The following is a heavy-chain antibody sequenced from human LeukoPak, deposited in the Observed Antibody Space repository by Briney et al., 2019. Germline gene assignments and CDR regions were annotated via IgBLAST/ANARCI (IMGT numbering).Heavy chain of an antibody. CDR1: GFSFSSYT. Sequence: GGSLRLSCVASGFSFSSYTMNWVRQAPGKGLEWVAKMKEDGSDIHYVDSVKGRFTICRDNAKNSLCLQMSSLRVEDTAVYYCARGRARYLDSWGQGILVTVSS. V-gene: IGHV3-7*01. J-gene: IGHJ4*02. CDR2: MKEDGSDI. CDR3: ARGRARYLDS. D-gene: IGHD3-9*01.